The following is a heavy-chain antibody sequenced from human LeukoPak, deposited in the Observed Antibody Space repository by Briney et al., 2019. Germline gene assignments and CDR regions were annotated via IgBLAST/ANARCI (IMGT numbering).Heavy chain of an antibody. Sequence: GAPVKVSRKASGYTFTSYAMHWVRQAPGQGLEWMGWINTNTGNPTYAQGFTGRFVFSLDTSVSTAYLQISSLKAEDTAVYYCARAIAAAGTPQFDYWGQGTLVTVSS. D-gene: IGHD6-13*01. CDR1: GYTFTSYA. J-gene: IGHJ4*02. V-gene: IGHV7-4-1*02. CDR2: INTNTGNP. CDR3: ARAIAAAGTPQFDY.